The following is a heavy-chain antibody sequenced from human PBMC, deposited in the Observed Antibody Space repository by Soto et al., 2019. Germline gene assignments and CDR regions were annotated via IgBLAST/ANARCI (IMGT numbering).Heavy chain of an antibody. D-gene: IGHD6-13*01. CDR2: LYLSGAT. V-gene: IGHV4-4*02. Sequence: QAQLQESGPGLVRPSGTLSLTCTVSAFSVTSNNCWNLGRQSPGKPLEWIGELYLSGATYYNPSLSGRATITTDTAKNNISLNLTTATAADTAVYYCARDSRYSTDGCCSIIRDAFTAWGQGTLLTFSS. CDR3: ARDSRYSTDGCCSIIRDAFTA. CDR1: AFSVTSNNC. J-gene: IGHJ3*01.